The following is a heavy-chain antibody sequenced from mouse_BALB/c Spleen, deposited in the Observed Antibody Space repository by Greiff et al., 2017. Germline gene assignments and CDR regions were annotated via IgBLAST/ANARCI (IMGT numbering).Heavy chain of an antibody. J-gene: IGHJ3*01. CDR3: ARRNWDDGFAY. CDR2: ISYSGST. V-gene: IGHV3-2*02. CDR1: GYSITSDYA. Sequence: VQLQESGPGLVKPSQSLSLTCTVTGYSITSDYAWNWIRQFPGNKLEWMGYISYSGSTSYNPSLKSRISITRDTSKNQFFLQLNSVTTEDTATYYCARRNWDDGFAYWGQGTLVTVSA. D-gene: IGHD4-1*01.